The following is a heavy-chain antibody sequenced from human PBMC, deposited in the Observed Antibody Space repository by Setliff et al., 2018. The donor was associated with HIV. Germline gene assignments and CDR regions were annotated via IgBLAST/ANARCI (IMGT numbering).Heavy chain of an antibody. D-gene: IGHD3-10*01. J-gene: IGHJ2*01. Sequence: SETLSLTCDVSEFSIMSDYYWGWIRKPPGMGLEWIGSIYHSGTTYYSPSLHSRVSMSVDTSKNQFTLNLRSVTAADTAIYYCARDPSSPRGLFDLWGRGTLVTVS. CDR2: IYHSGTT. CDR3: ARDPSSPRGLFDL. CDR1: EFSIMSDYY. V-gene: IGHV4-38-2*02.